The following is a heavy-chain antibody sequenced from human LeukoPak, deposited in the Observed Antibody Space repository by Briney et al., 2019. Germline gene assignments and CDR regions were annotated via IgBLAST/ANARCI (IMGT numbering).Heavy chain of an antibody. CDR2: INHSGST. Sequence: SETLSLTCAVYGGSFSGYYWSWIRQPPGKGLEWIGEINHSGSTNYNPSLKSRVTISVDPSKNQFSLKLSSVTAADTAVYYCASHSYGYAFFDYWGQGTLVTVSS. V-gene: IGHV4-34*01. CDR3: ASHSYGYAFFDY. CDR1: GGSFSGYY. D-gene: IGHD5-18*01. J-gene: IGHJ4*02.